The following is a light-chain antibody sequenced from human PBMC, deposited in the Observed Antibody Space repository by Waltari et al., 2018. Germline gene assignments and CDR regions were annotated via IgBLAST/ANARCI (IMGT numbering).Light chain of an antibody. CDR1: QSILYRSNSKNY. V-gene: IGKV4-1*01. J-gene: IGKJ2*01. Sequence: IVLTQSPDSLAVSLGERATTNYTSSQSILYRSNSKNYLAWYQQRPGQPPKLLIYWASTRESGVPDRFSGGGSGTDFTITISSLQAEDVAVYYCQQYYETPPTFGQGTKLEIK. CDR3: QQYYETPPT. CDR2: WAS.